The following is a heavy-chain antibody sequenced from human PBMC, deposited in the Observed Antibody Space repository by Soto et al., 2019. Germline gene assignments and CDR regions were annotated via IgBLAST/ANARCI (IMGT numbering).Heavy chain of an antibody. V-gene: IGHV3-7*01. CDR2: INPEGNAK. J-gene: IGHJ4*02. D-gene: IGHD2-15*01. Sequence: GGSLRLSCSGFGFSINTYWMNWIRQTPGKGLEWVANINPEGNAKTYVDPVKGRFFVSRDNTRNSLDLQMTSLRVEVAAIYFCAAWDISNIWGQGILVTVCS. CDR1: GFSINTYW. CDR3: AAWDISNI.